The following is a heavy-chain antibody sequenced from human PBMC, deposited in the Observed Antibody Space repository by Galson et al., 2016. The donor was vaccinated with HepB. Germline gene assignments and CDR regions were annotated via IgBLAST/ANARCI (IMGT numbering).Heavy chain of an antibody. CDR3: ARDGGQQLVRWERLRKVYYYYPMDV. CDR2: IGSGGSTV. CDR1: GFSISSYS. Sequence: SLRLSCAASGFSISSYSFNWVRQAPGKGLEWVSHIGSGGSTVSYADSVKGRFTISRDNAKHSLYLQMHSLRDEDTAVYYCARDGGQQLVRWERLRKVYYYYPMDVWGQETMVTVSS. V-gene: IGHV3-48*02. J-gene: IGHJ6*02. D-gene: IGHD6-13*01.